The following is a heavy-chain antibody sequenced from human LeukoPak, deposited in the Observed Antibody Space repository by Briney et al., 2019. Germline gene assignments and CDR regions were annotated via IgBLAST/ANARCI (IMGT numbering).Heavy chain of an antibody. CDR2: ISSNGGST. D-gene: IGHD3-22*01. Sequence: PGGSLRLSCSASGFTFSIYAMHWVRQAPGKGVEYVSAISSNGGSTYYADSVKGSFTISRDNSKNTLYLQMSSLRAEDTAVYYCVKGLSYYDSSGYWGWGQGTLVTVSS. CDR3: VKGLSYYDSSGYWG. V-gene: IGHV3-64D*06. CDR1: GFTFSIYA. J-gene: IGHJ4*02.